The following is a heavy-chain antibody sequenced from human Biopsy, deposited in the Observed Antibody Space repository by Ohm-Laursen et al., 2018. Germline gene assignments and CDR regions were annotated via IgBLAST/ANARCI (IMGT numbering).Heavy chain of an antibody. CDR3: ATPFQYYDSWGGYPPFDH. D-gene: IGHD3-3*01. V-gene: IGHV1-46*01. Sequence: ASVKVSCKASGYTFTNYYMHWVRQAPGQGLEWMGIINPSGSDATYAPKFQGRVSITADKSTTTAYMELSNLKSEDTAVYYCATPFQYYDSWGGYPPFDHWGQGTLVTVSS. J-gene: IGHJ4*02. CDR1: GYTFTNYY. CDR2: INPSGSDA.